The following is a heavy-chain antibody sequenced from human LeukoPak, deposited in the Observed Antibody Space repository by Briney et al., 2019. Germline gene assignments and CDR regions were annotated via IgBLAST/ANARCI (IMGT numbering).Heavy chain of an antibody. CDR1: GFTFSSYS. Sequence: GGSLRLSCAASGFTFSSYSMNWVRQAPGKGLEWVSYISSSSSTIYYADSVKGRFTISRDNAQNSVYPQMNSLRDEDTAVYYCARVGELDYWGQGTLVTVSS. CDR3: ARVGELDY. CDR2: ISSSSSTI. D-gene: IGHD1-26*01. J-gene: IGHJ4*02. V-gene: IGHV3-48*02.